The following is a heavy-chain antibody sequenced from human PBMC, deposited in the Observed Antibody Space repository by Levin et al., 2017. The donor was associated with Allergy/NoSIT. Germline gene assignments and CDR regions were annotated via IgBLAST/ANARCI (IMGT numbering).Heavy chain of an antibody. CDR2: IRDNGRRT. J-gene: IGHJ4*02. CDR3: APGIAATGSPTDS. V-gene: IGHV3-23*01. CDR1: GFTFNNYD. D-gene: IGHD6-13*01. Sequence: GGSLRLSCAASGFTFNNYDMTWVRQAPGKGLEWVSAIRDNGRRTFYADAVKGRFTISRDNSKNTVSLQMNSLRAEDTAIYYCAPGIAATGSPTDSWGQGTLVTVSS.